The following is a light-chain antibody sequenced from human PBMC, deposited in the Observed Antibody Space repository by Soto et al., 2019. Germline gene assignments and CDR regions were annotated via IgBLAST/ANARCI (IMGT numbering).Light chain of an antibody. CDR1: SNDIGSYNY. CDR2: DVS. J-gene: IGLJ7*01. CDR3: HSYQL. V-gene: IGLV2-14*03. Sequence: TQPASLSGSPGQSITISCTGSSNDIGSYNYVSWYQQHPGKAPKLIIFDVSNRPSGVSNRFSGSRSGNTASLTISQLQTEDEADYFCHSYQLIGGGTQLTVL.